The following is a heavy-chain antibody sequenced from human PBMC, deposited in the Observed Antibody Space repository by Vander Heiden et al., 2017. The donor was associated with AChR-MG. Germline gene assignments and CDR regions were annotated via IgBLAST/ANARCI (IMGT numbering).Heavy chain of an antibody. V-gene: IGHV3-23*01. CDR2: ISGSGGST. Sequence: EVQLLESGGGLVQPGGSLRLSCAASGFTFGSYAMGWVRQAPGKGLGWVSAISGSGGSTYYADSVKGRFTISRDNSKNTLYLQMNSLRAEDTAVYYCANHYDSSGSIPHDYWGQGTLVTVSS. CDR3: ANHYDSSGSIPHDY. J-gene: IGHJ4*02. D-gene: IGHD3-22*01. CDR1: GFTFGSYA.